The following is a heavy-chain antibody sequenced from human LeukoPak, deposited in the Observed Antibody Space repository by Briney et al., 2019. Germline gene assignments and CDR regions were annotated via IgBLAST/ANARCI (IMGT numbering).Heavy chain of an antibody. CDR3: ARVTYYYDSSGYGLYYFDY. CDR1: GYTFTSYG. Sequence: ASVKVSCKASGYTFTSYGISWVRQAPGRGLEWMGWISAYNGNTNYAQKLQGRVTMTTDTSTSTAYMELRSLRSDDTAVYYCARVTYYYDSSGYGLYYFDYWGQGTLVTVSS. J-gene: IGHJ4*02. V-gene: IGHV1-18*01. CDR2: ISAYNGNT. D-gene: IGHD3-22*01.